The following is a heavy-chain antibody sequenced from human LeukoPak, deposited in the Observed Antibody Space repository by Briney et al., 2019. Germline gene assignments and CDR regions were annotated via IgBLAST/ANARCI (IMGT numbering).Heavy chain of an antibody. D-gene: IGHD4-4*01. J-gene: IGHJ4*02. V-gene: IGHV3-30*18. CDR1: GFTFSSYG. Sequence: PGGSLRLSCAASGFTFSSYGMHWVRQAPGKGLEWVAVISYDGSNKYYADSVKGRFTISRDNSKNTLYLQMNSPRAEDTAVCYCAKESAVVTFDYWGQGTLVTVSS. CDR3: AKESAVVTFDY. CDR2: ISYDGSNK.